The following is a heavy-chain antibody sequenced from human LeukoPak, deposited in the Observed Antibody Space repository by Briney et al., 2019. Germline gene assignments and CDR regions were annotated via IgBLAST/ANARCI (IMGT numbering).Heavy chain of an antibody. Sequence: GGSLRLSCAASGFTFSSYGMHWVRQAPGKGLEWVAVISYDGSNKYYADSVKGRFTISRDNSKNTLYLQMNSLRAEDTAVYYCAKEQIAAAGTWGQGTLVTVSS. CDR2: ISYDGSNK. V-gene: IGHV3-30*18. CDR3: AKEQIAAAGT. D-gene: IGHD6-13*01. CDR1: GFTFSSYG. J-gene: IGHJ4*02.